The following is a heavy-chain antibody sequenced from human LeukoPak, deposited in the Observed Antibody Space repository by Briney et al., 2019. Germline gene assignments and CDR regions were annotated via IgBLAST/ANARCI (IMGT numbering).Heavy chain of an antibody. CDR3: ARDTLSYDFWSAPDAFDI. CDR2: INNRGRT. CDR1: GGSFSGYY. Sequence: ETLSLTCAVYGGSFSGYYWSWVRQPPGKGLEWIGEINNRGRTYYNPSLKSRVTISVHTSNNHFSLKLSSVTAADTAVYYCARDTLSYDFWSAPDAFDIWGQGTMVTVSS. V-gene: IGHV4-34*01. D-gene: IGHD3-3*01. J-gene: IGHJ3*02.